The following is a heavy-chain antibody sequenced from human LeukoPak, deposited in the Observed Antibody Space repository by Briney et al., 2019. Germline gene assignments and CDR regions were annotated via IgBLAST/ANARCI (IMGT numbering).Heavy chain of an antibody. CDR2: ISSSGSTI. Sequence: PGGSLRLSCAASGFTFSDYYMSWVRQAPGKGLEWVSYISSSGSTIYYADSVKGRFTISRDNAKNSLYLQMNSLRAEDTAVYYCARDGIAAAGRNWFDPWGQGTLVTVSS. CDR3: ARDGIAAAGRNWFDP. V-gene: IGHV3-11*01. CDR1: GFTFSDYY. D-gene: IGHD6-13*01. J-gene: IGHJ5*02.